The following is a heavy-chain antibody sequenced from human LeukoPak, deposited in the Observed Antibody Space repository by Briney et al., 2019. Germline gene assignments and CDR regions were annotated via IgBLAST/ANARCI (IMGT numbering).Heavy chain of an antibody. CDR2: IYYSGST. J-gene: IGHJ4*02. V-gene: IGHV4-59*08. CDR3: ARHGTAADY. D-gene: IGHD6-25*01. CDR1: GGSISSYY. Sequence: SETLSLACTVSGGSISSYYWSWIRQPPGKGLEWIGYIYYSGSTNYNPSLKSRVTISVDTSKNQFSLKLSSVTAADTAVYYCARHGTAADYWGQGTLVTVSS.